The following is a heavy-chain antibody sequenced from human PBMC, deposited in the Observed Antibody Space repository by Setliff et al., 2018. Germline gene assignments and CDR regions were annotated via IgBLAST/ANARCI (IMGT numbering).Heavy chain of an antibody. CDR2: IQKRGSTTT. Sequence: SETLSLTCIVSGDSISGYFWSWIRQAPGKGLEWIGYIQKRGSTTTKYNPSLGSRISMSIDTSKNQFSLQLSSVSDGDTAVYYCARDQFSSGWYGPPESYFDCWGQGTQVTVSA. CDR1: GDSISGYF. J-gene: IGHJ4*02. D-gene: IGHD6-19*01. V-gene: IGHV4-59*01. CDR3: ARDQFSSGWYGPPESYFDC.